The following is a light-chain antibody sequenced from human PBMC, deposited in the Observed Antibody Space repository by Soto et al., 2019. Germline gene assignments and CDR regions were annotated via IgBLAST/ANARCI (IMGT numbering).Light chain of an antibody. Sequence: DIQMTQSPSSLSASVGDRVTITCRASQSISNYLNWYLQKPGKAPKLLIYAASSLQSGVPSRFSGSGSGTDFTLTISSLQPDDFATYYCQQSYSTPFTFGPGTKVDI. CDR1: QSISNY. CDR2: AAS. V-gene: IGKV1-39*01. CDR3: QQSYSTPFT. J-gene: IGKJ3*01.